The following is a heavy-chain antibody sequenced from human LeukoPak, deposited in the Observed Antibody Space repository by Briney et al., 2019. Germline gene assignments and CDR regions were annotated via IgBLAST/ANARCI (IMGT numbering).Heavy chain of an antibody. J-gene: IGHJ4*02. Sequence: GGSLRLSCAASGFTFSSYDMNWLRQAPGKGLEWVSYISTSGSTIYYADSVKGRFTISRDNAKNSLYLQMNSLRAEDTAVYYCAKVPDYYGSGRYHWGQGTLVTVSS. CDR3: AKVPDYYGSGRYH. D-gene: IGHD3-10*01. CDR2: ISTSGSTI. V-gene: IGHV3-48*03. CDR1: GFTFSSYD.